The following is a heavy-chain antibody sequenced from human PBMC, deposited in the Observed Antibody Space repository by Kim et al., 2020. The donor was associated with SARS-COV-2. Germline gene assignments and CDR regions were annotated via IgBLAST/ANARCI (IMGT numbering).Heavy chain of an antibody. CDR1: GGSISDTY. Sequence: SETLSLTCTVSGGSISDTYWTWIRQPPGKGLDWIGYVHYTGPALYNPSLTSRVSTSVDTAKNQFSLRLSYVTAADTAVYYCARGGWGLDFWGQGTLVTVSS. J-gene: IGHJ1*01. D-gene: IGHD3-16*01. CDR3: ARGGWGLDF. CDR2: VHYTGPA. V-gene: IGHV4-59*13.